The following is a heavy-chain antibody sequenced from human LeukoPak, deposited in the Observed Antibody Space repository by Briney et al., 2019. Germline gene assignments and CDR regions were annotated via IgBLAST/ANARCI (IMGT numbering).Heavy chain of an antibody. CDR1: GGTFSNYA. V-gene: IGHV1-69*06. CDR3: ARAGGYCGRISCPYYFDY. Sequence: SVKVSCKASGGTFSNYAISWVRQASGQGLEWMGGIIPIFGTTNYAQKFQGRVTITADKSTSTAYMELSSLRSEDTAVYYCARAGGYCGRISCPYYFDYWGQGSLVAVSS. D-gene: IGHD2-15*01. CDR2: IIPIFGTT. J-gene: IGHJ4*02.